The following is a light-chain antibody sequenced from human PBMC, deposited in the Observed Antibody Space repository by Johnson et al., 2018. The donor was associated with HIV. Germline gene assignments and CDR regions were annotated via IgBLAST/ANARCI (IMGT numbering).Light chain of an antibody. CDR1: SSNISMNY. CDR2: DNN. V-gene: IGLV1-51*01. Sequence: VLTQPPSVSAAPGQKVTIPCSGSSSNISMNYVSWSQQLPGTAPHLLFYDNNKRTSGMPDRSSGSKSGTSATLGITGIQTGDEADYSCGTWDSSLGKVFGTGTKVTVL. J-gene: IGLJ1*01. CDR3: GTWDSSLGKV.